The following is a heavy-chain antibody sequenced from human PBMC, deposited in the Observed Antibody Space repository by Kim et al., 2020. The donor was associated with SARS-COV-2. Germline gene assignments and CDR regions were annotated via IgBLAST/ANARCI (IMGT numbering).Heavy chain of an antibody. Sequence: QKFQGRVTITRDTSASTAYMELSSLRSEDTAVYYCAREGSGGFRDSYFDYWGQGTLVTVSS. D-gene: IGHD3-10*01. V-gene: IGHV1-3*01. CDR3: AREGSGGFRDSYFDY. J-gene: IGHJ4*02.